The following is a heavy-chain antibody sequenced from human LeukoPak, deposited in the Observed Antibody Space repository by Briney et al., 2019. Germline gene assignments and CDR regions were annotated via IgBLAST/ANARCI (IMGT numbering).Heavy chain of an antibody. CDR1: GFTFNTYA. J-gene: IGHJ4*01. D-gene: IGHD6-13*01. CDR3: AKCGPYSSKWYFNLIAY. CDR2: IWYDGSNR. V-gene: IGHV3-30*02. Sequence: PGGSLRLSCAASGFTFNTYAMHWVRQAPGKGLEWVALIWYDGSNRDYADSVKGRFTASRDNSKNTVYLQMNSLSPEDTAVYYCAKCGPYSSKWYFNLIAYWGHGTLVTVSS.